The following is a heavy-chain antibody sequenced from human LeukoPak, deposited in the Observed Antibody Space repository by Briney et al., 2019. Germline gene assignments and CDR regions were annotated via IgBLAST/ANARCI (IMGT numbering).Heavy chain of an antibody. J-gene: IGHJ4*02. CDR3: ARDSSSWSFDY. CDR2: IYSGGST. D-gene: IGHD6-13*01. Sequence: GGSLRLSCAASGFTFSSYGMHWVRQAPGKGLEWVSVIYSGGSTYYADSVKGRFTISRDNSKNTLYLQMNSLRAEDTAAYYCARDSSSWSFDYWGQGTLVTVSS. V-gene: IGHV3-NL1*01. CDR1: GFTFSSYG.